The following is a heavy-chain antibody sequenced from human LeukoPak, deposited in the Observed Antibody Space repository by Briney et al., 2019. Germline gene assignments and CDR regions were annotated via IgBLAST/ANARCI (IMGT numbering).Heavy chain of an antibody. CDR2: MNPNSGNT. CDR1: GYTFTSYD. V-gene: IGHV1-8*01. CDR3: ARGPLTYYYDSSGYLPSVELDY. J-gene: IGHJ4*01. D-gene: IGHD3-22*01. Sequence: GASVKVSCKASGYTFTSYDINWVRQATGQGLEWMGSMNPNSGNTGYAQKFQGRVTMTRNTSISTAYMELSSLRSEDTAVYYCARGPLTYYYDSSGYLPSVELDYWGHGTLVTVSS.